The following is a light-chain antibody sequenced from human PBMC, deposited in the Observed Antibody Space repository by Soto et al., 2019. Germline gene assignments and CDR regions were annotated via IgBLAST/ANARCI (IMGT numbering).Light chain of an antibody. CDR3: SSYTTSTTYV. V-gene: IGLV2-14*01. J-gene: IGLJ1*01. CDR2: EVN. CDR1: SSDIGSYNY. Sequence: QSALTQPGSVSGSPGQSTTISCTGTSSDIGSYNYVSWYQQHPGRAPRLMIYEVNNRPSGVSNRFSGSKSGNTASLTISGLQAEDEADYYCSSYTTSTTYVFGPGTKLTVL.